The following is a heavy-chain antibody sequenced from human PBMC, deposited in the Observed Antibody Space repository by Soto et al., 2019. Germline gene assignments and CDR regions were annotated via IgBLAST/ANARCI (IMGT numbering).Heavy chain of an antibody. Sequence: PGGSLRLSXAASGFTFSSYAMHWVRQAPGKGLEWVAVISYDGSNKYYADSVKGRFTISRDNSKNTLYLQMNSLRAEDTAVYYCARGGYYDSSGYLVYWGQGTLVTVSS. J-gene: IGHJ4*02. CDR2: ISYDGSNK. D-gene: IGHD3-22*01. CDR3: ARGGYYDSSGYLVY. CDR1: GFTFSSYA. V-gene: IGHV3-30-3*01.